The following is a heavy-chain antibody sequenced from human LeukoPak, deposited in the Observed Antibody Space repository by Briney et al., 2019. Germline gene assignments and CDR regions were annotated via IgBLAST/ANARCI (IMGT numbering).Heavy chain of an antibody. CDR1: GGSISSSSYY. Sequence: PSETLSLTCTVSGGSISSSSYYWGWIRQPPGKGLEWIGSIYYSGSTYYNPSLKSRVTISVDTSKNQFSLKLSSVTAADTAVYYCARDRSGLSDIWGQGTMVTVSS. D-gene: IGHD2/OR15-2a*01. CDR3: ARDRSGLSDI. V-gene: IGHV4-39*07. J-gene: IGHJ3*02. CDR2: IYYSGST.